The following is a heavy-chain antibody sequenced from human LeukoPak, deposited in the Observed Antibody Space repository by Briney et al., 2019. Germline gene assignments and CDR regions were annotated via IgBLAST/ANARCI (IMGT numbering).Heavy chain of an antibody. J-gene: IGHJ5*02. CDR3: ARRPLLLRAYGWFDP. Sequence: SETLSLTCTVSGGSISSSSYYWGWIRQPPGKGLEWIGSIYYSGSTYYNPSLKSRVTISVDTSKNQFSLKLSSVTAADTAVYYCARRPLLLRAYGWFDPWGQGTLVTVSS. CDR1: GGSISSSSYY. V-gene: IGHV4-39*01. D-gene: IGHD3-22*01. CDR2: IYYSGST.